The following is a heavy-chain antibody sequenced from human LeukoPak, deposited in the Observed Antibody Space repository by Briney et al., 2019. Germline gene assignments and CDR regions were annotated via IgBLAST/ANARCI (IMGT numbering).Heavy chain of an antibody. D-gene: IGHD6-19*01. CDR2: INTNSGNP. CDR3: ARDWSSGPFHF. V-gene: IGHV7-4-1*02. J-gene: IGHJ4*02. CDR1: GGTFSSYA. Sequence: ASVKVSCKASGGTFSSYAISWVRQAPGQGLEWMGWINTNSGNPTYAQGFTGRFVFSLDTSVSTAYLQISSLKAEDTAMYYCARDWSSGPFHFWGQGTLVTVYS.